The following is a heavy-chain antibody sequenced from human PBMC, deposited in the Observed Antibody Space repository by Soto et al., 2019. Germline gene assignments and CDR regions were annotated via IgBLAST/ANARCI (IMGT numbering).Heavy chain of an antibody. CDR1: GFIFDDFA. CDR2: ISWNSDSI. CDR3: TKVGGLYDFWSGPLHFDL. D-gene: IGHD3-3*01. Sequence: EAQLVESGGGFVQPGMSLRLSCAGSGFIFDDFAIHWVRQAPGKGLEWVSGISWNSDSIGYADSVKGRFTISRDNAKNSLYLEMNSLRVEDTALYYCTKVGGLYDFWSGPLHFDLWGQGTLVTVSS. V-gene: IGHV3-9*01. J-gene: IGHJ4*02.